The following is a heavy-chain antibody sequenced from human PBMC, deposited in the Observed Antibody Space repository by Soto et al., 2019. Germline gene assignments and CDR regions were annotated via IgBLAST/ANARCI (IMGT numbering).Heavy chain of an antibody. CDR3: ARDVFCGGAPACPDMDV. CDR2: ISGYNGNT. V-gene: IGHV1-18*04. Sequence: SXKVSYKASGYTXSGYSIAWVRQAPGQGLEWMGRISGYNGNTNYARTLRGRLTLTTDTSTSTAYMELRSLTYYDTAVYYFARDVFCGGAPACPDMDVWGQGTTGTVSS. CDR1: GYTXSGYS. J-gene: IGHJ6*02. D-gene: IGHD2-21*01.